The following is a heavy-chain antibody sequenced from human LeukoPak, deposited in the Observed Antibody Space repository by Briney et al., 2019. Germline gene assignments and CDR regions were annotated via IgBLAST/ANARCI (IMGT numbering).Heavy chain of an antibody. Sequence: PGGSLRLSCVGSEVTFRNLWMNWVRQAPGKGLEWVAVISYDGSNKYYADSVKGRFTISRDNSKNTLYLRMNSLRAEDTAVYYCAKDQSYYYGSGSHYGMDVWGQGTTVTVSS. V-gene: IGHV3-30*18. D-gene: IGHD3-10*01. J-gene: IGHJ6*02. CDR3: AKDQSYYYGSGSHYGMDV. CDR1: EVTFRNLW. CDR2: ISYDGSNK.